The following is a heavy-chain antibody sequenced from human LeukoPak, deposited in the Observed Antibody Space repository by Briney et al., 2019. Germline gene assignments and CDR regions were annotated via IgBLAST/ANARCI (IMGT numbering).Heavy chain of an antibody. Sequence: GASVKVSCKASGYTFTGYYMHWVRQAPGQGLEWMGWINANRGGTNYAQRFQGRVTMTRDTSITTAYMELSRLKSDDTAVYYCARRYCSSTSCYYFDYWGQGTLVTVSS. CDR3: ARRYCSSTSCYYFDY. D-gene: IGHD2-2*01. J-gene: IGHJ4*02. CDR2: INANRGGT. V-gene: IGHV1-2*02. CDR1: GYTFTGYY.